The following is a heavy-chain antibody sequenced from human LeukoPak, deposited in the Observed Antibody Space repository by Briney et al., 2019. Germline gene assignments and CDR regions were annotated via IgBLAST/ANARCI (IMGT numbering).Heavy chain of an antibody. Sequence: SETLSLTCSFSGGSISNYYWSWVRQPPGKGLEWIGYIYYSGSTDYNPSLKSRVTISVDTTKNQFSLKLSSVTAADTAVYYCARLVATFDYWGQGTLVTVSS. CDR1: GGSISNYY. CDR2: IYYSGST. J-gene: IGHJ4*02. CDR3: ARLVATFDY. D-gene: IGHD5-12*01. V-gene: IGHV4-59*08.